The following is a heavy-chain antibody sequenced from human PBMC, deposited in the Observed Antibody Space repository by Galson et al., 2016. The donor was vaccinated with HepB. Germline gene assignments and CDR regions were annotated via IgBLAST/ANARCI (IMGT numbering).Heavy chain of an antibody. Sequence: SLRLSCAASGFTFSSHPMSWVRQAPGKGLEWVSYIGTSGSPIYYADSVRGRFTISRDNARNSVFLQMRSLRAEDTAVYYCARAASGWFFDWFDPWGQGTLVTVSS. V-gene: IGHV3-48*04. CDR2: IGTSGSPI. CDR1: GFTFSSHP. J-gene: IGHJ5*02. CDR3: ARAASGWFFDWFDP. D-gene: IGHD6-19*01.